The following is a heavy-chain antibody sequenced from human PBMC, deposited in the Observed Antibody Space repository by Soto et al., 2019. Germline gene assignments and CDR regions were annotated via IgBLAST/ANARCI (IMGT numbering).Heavy chain of an antibody. Sequence: GGSLRLSCAASGFTFSSYGMHWVRQAPGKGLEWVAVIWYDGSNKYYADSVKGRFTISRDNSKNTLYLQMNGLRAEDTAVYYCARVRIAAPYYYYYYGMDVWGQGTTVTVSS. CDR2: IWYDGSNK. CDR1: GFTFSSYG. J-gene: IGHJ6*02. D-gene: IGHD6-13*01. CDR3: ARVRIAAPYYYYYYGMDV. V-gene: IGHV3-33*01.